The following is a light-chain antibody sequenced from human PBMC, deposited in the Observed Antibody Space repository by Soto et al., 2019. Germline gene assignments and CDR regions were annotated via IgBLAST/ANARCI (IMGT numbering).Light chain of an antibody. CDR2: DTT. CDR3: LLSHTLNYV. Sequence: QAVLTEEPSLTVSPGGTGTLTCGSSTGAVTNGHYPYWFQRKPGQAPRTLIYDTTNRHSWTPARFSGSLLGGKAALTLSGAQPEDQVEYYRLLSHTLNYVFGNGTQV. V-gene: IGLV7-46*01. CDR1: TGAVTNGHY. J-gene: IGLJ1*01.